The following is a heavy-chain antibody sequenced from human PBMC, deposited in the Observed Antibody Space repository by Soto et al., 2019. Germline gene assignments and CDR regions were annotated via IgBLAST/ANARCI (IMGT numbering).Heavy chain of an antibody. J-gene: IGHJ6*02. Sequence: VASVKVSCKVSGHTLTELSMHWVRQAPGKGLEWMGGFDPEDGETIYAQKFQGRVTMTEDTSTDTAYMELSSLRSEDTAVYYCATGHDYSNYYYYYGMDVWGQGTTVTVSS. D-gene: IGHD4-4*01. CDR3: ATGHDYSNYYYYYGMDV. CDR1: GHTLTELS. CDR2: FDPEDGET. V-gene: IGHV1-24*01.